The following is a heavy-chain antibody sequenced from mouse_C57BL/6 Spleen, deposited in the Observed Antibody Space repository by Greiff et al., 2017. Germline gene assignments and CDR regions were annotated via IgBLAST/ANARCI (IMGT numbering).Heavy chain of an antibody. Sequence: VQLQQPGAELVMPGASVKLSCKASGYTFTSYWMHWVKQRPGQGLEWIGEIDPSDSYTNYNQKVKGKSTLTVDKSSSTAYMQLSSLTSEDSAVYYCAGGYSNYPAWFAYWGQGTLVTVSA. D-gene: IGHD2-5*01. CDR3: AGGYSNYPAWFAY. J-gene: IGHJ3*01. V-gene: IGHV1-69*01. CDR2: IDPSDSYT. CDR1: GYTFTSYW.